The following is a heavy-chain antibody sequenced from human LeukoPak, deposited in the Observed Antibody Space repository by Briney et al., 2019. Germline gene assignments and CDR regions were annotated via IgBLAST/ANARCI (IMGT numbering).Heavy chain of an antibody. CDR2: IYYSGST. Sequence: SETLSLTCTVSGGSISSYYWSWIRQPPGKGLEWIGYIYYSGSTNYNPSLKSRVTISVDTSKNQFSLKLSSVTAADTAVYYCARGHGYSGYALASYYFDYWGQGTLVTVSS. CDR1: GGSISSYY. D-gene: IGHD5-12*01. V-gene: IGHV4-59*01. J-gene: IGHJ4*02. CDR3: ARGHGYSGYALASYYFDY.